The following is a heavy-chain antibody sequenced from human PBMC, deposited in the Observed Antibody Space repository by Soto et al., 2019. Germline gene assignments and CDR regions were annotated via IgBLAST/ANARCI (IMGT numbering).Heavy chain of an antibody. CDR1: GLTLQDDA. V-gene: IGHV3-9*01. J-gene: IGHJ6*04. CDR2: IYYNSNRI. Sequence: EVQLVESGGGLVQPGGSLRLSCAGSGLTLQDDAMHWVRQAPGKGLEWDSGIYYNSNRIDYADSVKGPFTISRDNARNSLYLQMNSLRTEDTALYYCGKDISPGGMDVWGRGIMVTVSS. CDR3: GKDISPGGMDV.